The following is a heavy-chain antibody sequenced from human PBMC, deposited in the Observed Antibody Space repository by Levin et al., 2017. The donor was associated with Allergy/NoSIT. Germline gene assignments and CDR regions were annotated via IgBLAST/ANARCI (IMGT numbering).Heavy chain of an antibody. CDR1: GFSVSSSY. V-gene: IGHV3-53*01. D-gene: IGHD3-22*01. CDR3: HSERGYYDSSGPFSPFDH. J-gene: IGHJ4*02. CDR2: VYDGGDS. Sequence: PAGGSLRLSCAVSGFSVSSSYLSWVRQAPGKGLEWVAVVYDGGDSYYTDSAKGRFTISRDTSKNTLDLQMSSLRAEDTAVYYCHSERGYYDSSGPFSPFDHWGQGTLVTVSS.